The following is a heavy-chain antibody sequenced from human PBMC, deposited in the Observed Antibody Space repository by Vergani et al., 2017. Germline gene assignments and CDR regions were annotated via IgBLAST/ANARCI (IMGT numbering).Heavy chain of an antibody. CDR2: IDHTGRP. Sequence: QVQLQQWGGGLLKPSETLSLTCVVNGGSFTSYHWTWIRQSPGEGLEWVGDIDHTGRPAYNPSLKSRLTMSVDKSRNQFSLTLNSVTATDTAIYFCARVNTETNGHLYYYYYMDVWGQVTAVTVS. CDR3: ARVNTETNGHLYYYYYMDV. D-gene: IGHD4-11*01. CDR1: GGSFTSYH. J-gene: IGHJ6*03. V-gene: IGHV4-34*01.